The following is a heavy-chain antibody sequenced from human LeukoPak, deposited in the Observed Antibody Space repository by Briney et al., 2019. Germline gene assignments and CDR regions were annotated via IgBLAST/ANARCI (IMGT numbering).Heavy chain of an antibody. CDR2: ISYDGSNK. D-gene: IGHD6-13*01. CDR3: AKDGSSSWYTYYYYYIDV. Sequence: GGSLRLSCAASGFTFSSYGMHWVRQAPGKGLEWVAVISYDGSNKYYADSVKGRFTISRDNSKNTLYLQMNSLRAEDTAVYYCAKDGSSSWYTYYYYYIDVWGKGTTVTVSS. V-gene: IGHV3-30*18. J-gene: IGHJ6*03. CDR1: GFTFSSYG.